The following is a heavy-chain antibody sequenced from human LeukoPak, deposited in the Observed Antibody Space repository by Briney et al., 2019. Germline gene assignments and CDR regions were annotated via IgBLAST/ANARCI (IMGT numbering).Heavy chain of an antibody. CDR2: IYYSGGT. D-gene: IGHD5-24*01. J-gene: IGHJ3*02. Sequence: SETLSLTCTVSGDSISSYYWSWLRQPPGNGLDWIGYIYYSGGTDYDPSLKSRVTISVDTSKNQFSLKLRSVTAADTAVYYCARHVTISGPYDASDIWGQGTMVTVSP. V-gene: IGHV4-59*08. CDR1: GDSISSYY. CDR3: ARHVTISGPYDASDI.